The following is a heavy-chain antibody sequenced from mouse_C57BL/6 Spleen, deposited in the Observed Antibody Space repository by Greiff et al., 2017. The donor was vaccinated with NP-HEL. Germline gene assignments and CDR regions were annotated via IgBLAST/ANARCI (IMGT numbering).Heavy chain of an antibody. J-gene: IGHJ4*01. V-gene: IGHV5-17*01. CDR2: ISSGSSTI. CDR1: GFTFSDYG. CDR3: AYYSNYDAMDY. D-gene: IGHD2-5*01. Sequence: EVKLQESGGGLVKPGGSLKLSCAASGFTFSDYGMHWVRQAPEKGLEWVAYISSGSSTIYYADTVKGRFTISRDNAKNTLFLQMTSLRSEDTAMYYCAYYSNYDAMDYWGQGTSVTVSS.